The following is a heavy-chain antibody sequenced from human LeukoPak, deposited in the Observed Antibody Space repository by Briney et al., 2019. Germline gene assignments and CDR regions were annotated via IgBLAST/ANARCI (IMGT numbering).Heavy chain of an antibody. Sequence: GASVKVSCKASGYTFTGYYMHWVRQAPGQGLEWMGWINPNSGGTNYAQKFQGRVTMTRDTSISTAYMELSRLRSDDTAVYYCARDRRYGSGYYFDYWGQGTLVTVSS. D-gene: IGHD3-10*01. CDR3: ARDRRYGSGYYFDY. J-gene: IGHJ4*02. CDR2: INPNSGGT. CDR1: GYTFTGYY. V-gene: IGHV1-2*02.